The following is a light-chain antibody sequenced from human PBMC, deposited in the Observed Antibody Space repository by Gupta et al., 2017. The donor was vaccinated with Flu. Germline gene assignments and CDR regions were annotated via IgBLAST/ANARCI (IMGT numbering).Light chain of an antibody. CDR3: QQSYSIPHT. CDR2: AAS. CDR1: QSIGSY. J-gene: IGKJ2*01. V-gene: IGKV1-39*01. Sequence: VTITCRASQSIGSYLNWYQQKTEKAPKLLIYAASSLQSGVSSRFSGSGSGTDGTDFTLTISSLQPDDFAIYYCQQSYSIPHTFGQGTKLEIK.